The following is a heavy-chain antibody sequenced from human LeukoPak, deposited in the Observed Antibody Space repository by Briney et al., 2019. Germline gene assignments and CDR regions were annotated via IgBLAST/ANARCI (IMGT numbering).Heavy chain of an antibody. D-gene: IGHD2-2*01. Sequence: GGSLRLSCAASGFTVSSNYMSWVRQAPGKGLEWVSDIYSGGSTYYADSVKGRFTISRDNSKNTLYLQMNSLRAEDTAVYYCARDRGRYCSSTSCYGYYFDYWGQGTLVTVSS. CDR2: IYSGGST. CDR3: ARDRGRYCSSTSCYGYYFDY. V-gene: IGHV3-53*01. J-gene: IGHJ4*02. CDR1: GFTVSSNY.